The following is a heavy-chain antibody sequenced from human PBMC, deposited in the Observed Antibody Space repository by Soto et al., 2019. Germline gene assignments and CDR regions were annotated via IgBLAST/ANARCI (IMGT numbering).Heavy chain of an antibody. V-gene: IGHV3-33*01. Sequence: GGSLRLSCAASGFTFSSYGMHWVRQAPGKGLEWVAVIWYDGSNKYYADSVKGRFTISRDNSKNTLYLQMNSLRAEDTAVYYCASRSSTSDYYYMDVWGKGTTVTVSS. J-gene: IGHJ6*03. CDR2: IWYDGSNK. D-gene: IGHD2-2*01. CDR1: GFTFSSYG. CDR3: ASRSSTSDYYYMDV.